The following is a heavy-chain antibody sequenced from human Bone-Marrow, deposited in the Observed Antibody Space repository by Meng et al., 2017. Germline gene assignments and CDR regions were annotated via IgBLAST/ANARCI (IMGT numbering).Heavy chain of an antibody. V-gene: IGHV3-15*01. Sequence: GESLKISCVASGGTFRNFWMTWVRQAPGKGLEWVGRIKSKVDGGTTDFAAPVKGRFTISRDDSKNTVFLQMNSPKTEDTAVYYCTGHTDYWGQGARVTGAS. J-gene: IGHJ4*02. CDR3: TGHTDY. CDR1: GGTFRNFW. CDR2: IKSKVDGGTT.